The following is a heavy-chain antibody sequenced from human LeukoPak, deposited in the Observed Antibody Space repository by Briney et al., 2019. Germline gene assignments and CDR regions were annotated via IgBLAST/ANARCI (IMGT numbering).Heavy chain of an antibody. J-gene: IGHJ4*02. D-gene: IGHD3-3*01. CDR3: ARGASDFWSGYYRDYFDY. CDR2: IYYSGST. CDR1: GGSISSGGYY. Sequence: SQTLSLTCTVSGGSISSGGYYWSWIRQHPGKGPEWIGYIYYSGSTYYNPSLKSRVTISVDTSKNQFSLKLSSVTAADTAVYYCARGASDFWSGYYRDYFDYWGQGTLVTVSS. V-gene: IGHV4-31*03.